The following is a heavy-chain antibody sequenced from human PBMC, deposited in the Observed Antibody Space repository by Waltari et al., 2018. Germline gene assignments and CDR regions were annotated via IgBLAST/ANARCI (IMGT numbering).Heavy chain of an antibody. CDR1: GFTSANYA. V-gene: IGHV3-23*01. CDR3: AKGGYGSGSGAFDL. Sequence: EVQLLESGGGLVQPGGSLRLSCAASGFTSANYAMSWVRQAPGKGLEWVSSISDSGGSTNYADSVKGRFTISRDNFKNTVFLQMNSPRAEDTAVYYCAKGGYGSGSGAFDLWGQGTMVSVSS. D-gene: IGHD3-10*01. CDR2: ISDSGGST. J-gene: IGHJ3*01.